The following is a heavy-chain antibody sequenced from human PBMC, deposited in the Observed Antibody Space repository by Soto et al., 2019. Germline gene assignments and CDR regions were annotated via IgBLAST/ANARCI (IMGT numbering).Heavy chain of an antibody. CDR2: IDPSDSYT. V-gene: IGHV5-10-1*01. CDR3: ASTWTSITIFGVVPADYYGTEI. J-gene: IGHJ6*02. CDR1: GYSCTSYW. D-gene: IGHD3-3*01. Sequence: PGESLQISCKGSGYSCTSYWISWVRQMPGKGLEWMGRIDPSDSYTNYSPSFQGHVTISADKSISTDYLQWSSLKASDTAMYYCASTWTSITIFGVVPADYYGTEIWGQGKTVNVS.